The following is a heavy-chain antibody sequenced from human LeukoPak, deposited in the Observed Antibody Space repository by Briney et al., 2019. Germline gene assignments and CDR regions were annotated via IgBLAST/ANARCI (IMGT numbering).Heavy chain of an antibody. CDR2: TYNVGTT. Sequence: GGSLRLSCAASGFSVSSNYMNWVRQAPGKGLEWVSITYNVGTTYYTDSVKGRFTISRDNSKNTLYLQMNSLRADDTAVYYCARVVVRGVIKGLWDYWGQGTLVTVSS. J-gene: IGHJ4*02. V-gene: IGHV3-66*01. D-gene: IGHD3-10*01. CDR3: ARVVVRGVIKGLWDY. CDR1: GFSVSSNY.